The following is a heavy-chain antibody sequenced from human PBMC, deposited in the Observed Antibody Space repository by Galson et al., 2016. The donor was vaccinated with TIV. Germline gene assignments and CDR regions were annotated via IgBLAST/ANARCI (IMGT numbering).Heavy chain of an antibody. Sequence: SVKVSCKASGYTFTSRAVHWVRLAPGQSLEWMAWINAGNGNKKYSENFQGRLTITRDTSASTVYMELSSLRSEDAAVYYCARDGGGTPAKSLGYWGQGTLVTVSS. CDR3: ARDGGGTPAKSLGY. D-gene: IGHD3-16*01. V-gene: IGHV1-3*01. CDR2: INAGNGNK. CDR1: GYTFTSRA. J-gene: IGHJ4*02.